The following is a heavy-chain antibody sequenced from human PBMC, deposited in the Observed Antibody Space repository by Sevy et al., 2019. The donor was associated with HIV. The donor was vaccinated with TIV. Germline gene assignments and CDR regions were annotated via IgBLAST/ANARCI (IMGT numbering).Heavy chain of an antibody. CDR1: GFSFSSYG. Sequence: GGSLRLSCAASGFSFSSYGMHWDRQAPGKGLEWMSYIQYDGSNKDYADSVKGRFTISRDNSKNTLYLQMNSLRVEDTAVFYCVKEGGGGGGDHWGQGTLVTVS. V-gene: IGHV3-30*02. D-gene: IGHD3-16*01. CDR3: VKEGGGGGGDH. J-gene: IGHJ4*02. CDR2: IQYDGSNK.